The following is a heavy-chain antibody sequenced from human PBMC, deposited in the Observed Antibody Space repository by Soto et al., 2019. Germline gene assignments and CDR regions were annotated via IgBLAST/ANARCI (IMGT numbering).Heavy chain of an antibody. CDR1: GYTFTTYD. Sequence: QVHLVQSGAEVKKPGASVKVSCKASGYTFTTYDINWVRQATGQGLEWMGWMNPNNGNTGYAQKFQDRVTMTRNTSISTAYVELSGLRSEDTAVYYCATSILLDVWGQGTTVTVSS. CDR3: ATSILLDV. J-gene: IGHJ6*02. V-gene: IGHV1-8*01. CDR2: MNPNNGNT.